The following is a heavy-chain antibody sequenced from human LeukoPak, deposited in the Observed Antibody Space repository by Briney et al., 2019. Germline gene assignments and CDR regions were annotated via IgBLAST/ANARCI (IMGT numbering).Heavy chain of an antibody. J-gene: IGHJ4*02. CDR1: GFTFINYS. D-gene: IGHD6-13*01. V-gene: IGHV3-21*01. Sequence: GGSLRLSCTASGFTFINYSMNWDRQAPGKGLEWVSSISTNSAFIYYADSVKGRFTISRDNAKNSLYLQMNSLRAEDTAVYYCARVYSGGSSYYDSLLDYWGQGTLVTVSS. CDR3: ARVYSGGSSYYDSLLDY. CDR2: ISTNSAFI.